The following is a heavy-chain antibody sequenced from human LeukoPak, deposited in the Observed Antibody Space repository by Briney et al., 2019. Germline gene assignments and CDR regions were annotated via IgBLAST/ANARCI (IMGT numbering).Heavy chain of an antibody. J-gene: IGHJ4*02. V-gene: IGHV1-18*01. CDR3: ARAPRVASTGRFDY. CDR1: GYSFTNYG. CDR2: ISGYTGNT. Sequence: GASVKVSCKSSGYSFTNYGVNWVRQAPGQRLEWRGWISGYTGNTDYAQKFQGRVTMTTDTSTTTAYMELSSLRSDDTAVYYCARAPRVASTGRFDYWGQGTLFTVSS. D-gene: IGHD3-9*01.